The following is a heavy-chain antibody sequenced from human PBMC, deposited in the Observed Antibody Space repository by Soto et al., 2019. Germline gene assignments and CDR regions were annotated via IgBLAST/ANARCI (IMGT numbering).Heavy chain of an antibody. CDR3: ARPRTGRYWFAP. CDR2: IYNSGTT. CDR1: GASINAADHY. V-gene: IGHV4-30-4*01. J-gene: IGHJ5*02. Sequence: PSETLSLTWIVSGASINAADHYWTGIRQPPGKGLEWIGFIYNSGTTNYPPSLKSRITVSIDTSKNQFSLNLTSVTAAATALYYSARPRTGRYWFAPWGQGTPVTVSS.